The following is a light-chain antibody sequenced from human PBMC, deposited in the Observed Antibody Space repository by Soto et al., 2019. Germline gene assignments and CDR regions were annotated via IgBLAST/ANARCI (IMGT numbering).Light chain of an antibody. Sequence: DIQMTQSPSTLSASVGDRVTITCRASQSISKWLAWHQQKPGKAPKLLIYDASSLQSGVPSRFGGSGSGTEFTLTIRSLQPDDSATYYCKQYNSNSWTFGQGTKVDIK. V-gene: IGKV1-5*01. CDR2: DAS. J-gene: IGKJ1*01. CDR1: QSISKW. CDR3: KQYNSNSWT.